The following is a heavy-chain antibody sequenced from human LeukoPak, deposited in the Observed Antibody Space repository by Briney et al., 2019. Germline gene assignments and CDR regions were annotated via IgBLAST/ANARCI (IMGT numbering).Heavy chain of an antibody. Sequence: PGGSLRLSCAASGFTFSSYAMSWVRQAPGKGLEWVSAISGSGGSTYYADSVKGRFTISRDNSKNTLYLQMNSLRAEDTAVYYCAKAFYSSSWYEDYYYGMDVRGQGTTVTVSS. CDR2: ISGSGGST. V-gene: IGHV3-23*01. CDR1: GFTFSSYA. CDR3: AKAFYSSSWYEDYYYGMDV. J-gene: IGHJ6*02. D-gene: IGHD6-13*01.